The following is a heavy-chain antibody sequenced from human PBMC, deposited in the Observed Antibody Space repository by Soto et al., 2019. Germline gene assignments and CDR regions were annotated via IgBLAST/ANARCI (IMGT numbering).Heavy chain of an antibody. Sequence: PSETLSLTCTVSGGSISSYYWSWIRQPAGKGLEWIGRIYTSGNTNYNPSLKSRVTMSVDTSKNQFSLNLSSVTAADTAVYYCAREEVGYCSGGRCYYYVMDVWGQGTTVTVSS. V-gene: IGHV4-4*07. CDR3: AREEVGYCSGGRCYYYVMDV. CDR2: IYTSGNT. J-gene: IGHJ6*02. D-gene: IGHD2-15*01. CDR1: GGSISSYY.